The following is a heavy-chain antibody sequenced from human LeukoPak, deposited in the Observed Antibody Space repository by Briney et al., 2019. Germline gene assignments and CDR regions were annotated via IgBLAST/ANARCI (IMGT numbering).Heavy chain of an antibody. Sequence: TGGSLRLSCAASGFTFSTYSMSWVRQAPGKGLEWVSYISSISSIIYYADSVKGRFTISRDNAKSSLYLQMNSLRAEDTAVYYCARDPSPIHFVVVTAIGDDYWGQGTLVTVSS. CDR3: ARDPSPIHFVVVTAIGDDY. J-gene: IGHJ4*02. CDR2: ISSISSII. D-gene: IGHD2-21*02. V-gene: IGHV3-48*01. CDR1: GFTFSTYS.